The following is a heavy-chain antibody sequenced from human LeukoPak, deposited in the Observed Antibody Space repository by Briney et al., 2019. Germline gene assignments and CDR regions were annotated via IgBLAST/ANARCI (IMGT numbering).Heavy chain of an antibody. J-gene: IGHJ6*02. D-gene: IGHD2/OR15-2a*01. CDR3: AGQEASTFRYYGMDV. V-gene: IGHV4-59*08. CDR2: IYYSGST. Sequence: SETLSLTCTVSGGSISSYYWSWVRQPPGKGLEWIGYIYYSGSTNYNPSLKSGGTISVETTKNKFSLKLRSVTAADTAGYYCAGQEASTFRYYGMDVCGQGTTATVSS. CDR1: GGSISSYY.